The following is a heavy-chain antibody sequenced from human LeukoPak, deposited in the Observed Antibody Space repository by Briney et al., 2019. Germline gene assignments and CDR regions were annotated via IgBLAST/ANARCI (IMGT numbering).Heavy chain of an antibody. J-gene: IGHJ4*02. CDR1: GVSISSYY. CDR3: AGGNFYDSSGHPYHFHY. V-gene: IGHV4-59*01. Sequence: SETLSLTCTVSGVSISSYYWSWIRQPPGKGLEWIGYIYYSENTNYNSSLKSRVTISEDTSKNQFSLNLTSVTAADTAVYYCAGGNFYDSSGHPYHFHYCGQGTLVTVPS. CDR2: IYYSENT. D-gene: IGHD3-22*01.